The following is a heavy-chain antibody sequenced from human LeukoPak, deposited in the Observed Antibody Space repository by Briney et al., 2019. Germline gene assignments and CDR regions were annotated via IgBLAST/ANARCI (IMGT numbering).Heavy chain of an antibody. D-gene: IGHD2-15*01. CDR1: GFTFSAYA. CDR3: AADIGRAGDY. CDR2: ISSSSSDI. J-gene: IGHJ4*02. V-gene: IGHV3-21*01. Sequence: GGSLRLSCAASGFTFSAYAMNWVRQAPGKGLEWVSIISSSSSDIYYADSVKGRFTVSRDNAKNSLFLQMNSLRAEDTAVYYCAADIGRAGDYWGQGTLVTVSS.